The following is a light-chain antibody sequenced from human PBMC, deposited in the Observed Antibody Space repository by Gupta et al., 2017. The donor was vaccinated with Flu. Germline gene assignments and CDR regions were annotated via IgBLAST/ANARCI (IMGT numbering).Light chain of an antibody. CDR1: QSISSL. CDR3: QFQNT. J-gene: IGKJ2*01. Sequence: DIQMTQFPSTLSASVGDRVTITCRASQSISSLLAWYQQKPGKAPKILIYKTSSLKSGVPSRFSGSGSGTEFTRTRNSMQPDDSETYDGQFQNTFGQGTKLEIK. V-gene: IGKV1-5*03. CDR2: KTS.